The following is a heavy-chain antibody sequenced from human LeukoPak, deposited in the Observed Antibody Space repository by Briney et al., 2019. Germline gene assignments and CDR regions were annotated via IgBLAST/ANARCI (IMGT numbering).Heavy chain of an antibody. J-gene: IGHJ4*02. CDR1: GFTFSSKG. D-gene: IGHD3-10*02. CDR3: AKDRVVRGVMGAGAY. CDR2: IWYDGSSK. Sequence: GGSLRLSCEASGFTFSSKGMHWVRQAPGKGLEWGAVIWYDGSSKYYADSVKGRFTSSRDNSKNTLYLQMTSLRAEDTAVYYCAKDRVVRGVMGAGAYWGQGTLVTVSS. V-gene: IGHV3-33*06.